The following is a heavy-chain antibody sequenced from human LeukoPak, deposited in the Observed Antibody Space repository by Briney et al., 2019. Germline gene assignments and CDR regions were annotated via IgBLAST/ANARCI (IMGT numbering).Heavy chain of an antibody. Sequence: AETLSLTCTVSGGSISSHYWSWIRQPPGKGLEWIGYIYYSGSTNYNPSLKSRVTISVDTSKSQFSLELSSVTAADTAVYYCARGAGWLPLVWGQGTLVTVSS. V-gene: IGHV4-59*11. J-gene: IGHJ4*02. CDR1: GGSISSHY. D-gene: IGHD5-24*01. CDR3: ARGAGWLPLV. CDR2: IYYSGST.